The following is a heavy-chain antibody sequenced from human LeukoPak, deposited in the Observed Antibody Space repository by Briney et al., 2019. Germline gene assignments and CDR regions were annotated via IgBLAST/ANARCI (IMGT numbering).Heavy chain of an antibody. CDR1: GGSISSYC. Sequence: SETLSLTCTVSGGSISSYCWSWIRQPPGKGLEWIGYIYYSGSTNYNPSLKSRVTISVDTSKNQFSLKLSSVTAADTAVYYCAREEKGYSSSWFDYWGQGTLVTVPS. CDR2: IYYSGST. J-gene: IGHJ4*02. D-gene: IGHD6-13*01. V-gene: IGHV4-59*01. CDR3: AREEKGYSSSWFDY.